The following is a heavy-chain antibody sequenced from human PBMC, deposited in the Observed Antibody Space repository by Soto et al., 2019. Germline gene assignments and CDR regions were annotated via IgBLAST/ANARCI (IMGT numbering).Heavy chain of an antibody. CDR2: IIPILGIA. Sequence: QVQLVQSGAEVKKPGSSVKVSCKASGGTFSSYTISWVRQAPGQGLEWMGRIIPILGIANYAQKFQGRVTITADKSTSTAYMELSSLRSEDTAVYYCAREVRYFDWSKNLYYFDYWGQGTLVTFSS. CDR1: GGTFSSYT. J-gene: IGHJ4*02. D-gene: IGHD3-9*01. CDR3: AREVRYFDWSKNLYYFDY. V-gene: IGHV1-69*08.